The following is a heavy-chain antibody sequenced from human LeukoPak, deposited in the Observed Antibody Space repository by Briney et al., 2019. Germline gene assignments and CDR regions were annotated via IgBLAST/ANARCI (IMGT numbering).Heavy chain of an antibody. Sequence: GGSLRLSCAASGFTFSNYGMNRVRQAPGKGLEWVAVIWYGESNKYYADSVKGRFTISRDNSKNTLYLQMNSLRAEDTAVYYCAKGATSCSSTCCRDAFDIWGQGTMVTVSS. CDR3: AKGATSCSSTCCRDAFDI. J-gene: IGHJ3*02. D-gene: IGHD2-2*01. V-gene: IGHV3-30*02. CDR1: GFTFSNYG. CDR2: IWYGESNK.